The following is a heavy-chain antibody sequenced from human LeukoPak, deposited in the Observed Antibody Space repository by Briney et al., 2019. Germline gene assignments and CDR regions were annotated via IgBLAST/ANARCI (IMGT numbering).Heavy chain of an antibody. CDR2: INSDGSST. CDR1: GFTFSSYW. V-gene: IGHV3-74*01. J-gene: IGHJ5*02. Sequence: GGALRLSCAASGFTFSSYWMHWVRQAPGKGLVWVSRINSDGSSTSYADSVKGRFTISRDNAKTTLYLQMNRLRPEDTAVYYCARDQVAGFDPWGQGTLVTVSS. CDR3: ARDQVAGFDP.